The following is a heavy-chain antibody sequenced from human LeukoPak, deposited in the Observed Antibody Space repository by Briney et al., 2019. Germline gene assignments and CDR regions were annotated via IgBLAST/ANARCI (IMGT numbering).Heavy chain of an antibody. CDR1: GFTFSSYG. V-gene: IGHV3-30*18. CDR2: ISYDGSNK. D-gene: IGHD3-10*01. J-gene: IGHJ4*02. Sequence: PGGSLRLSCAASGFTFSSYGMHWVRQAPGKGLEWVAVISYDGSNKYYADSVKGRFTISRDNSKNTLYLQMNSLRAEDTTVYYCVKAKYGSGSHPLDYWGQGTLVTVSS. CDR3: VKAKYGSGSHPLDY.